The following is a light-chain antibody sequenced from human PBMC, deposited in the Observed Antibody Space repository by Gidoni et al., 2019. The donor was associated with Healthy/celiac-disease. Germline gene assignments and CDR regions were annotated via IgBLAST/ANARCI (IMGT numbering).Light chain of an antibody. Sequence: DIQMTQSPSTLSASVVDRVTITCRASQSISSWLAWYQQKPGKAPKLLIYKASSLESGVPSRFSGSGSGTEFTLTISSLQSEDFAIYYCQQYNSYPWTFGQGTKVEIK. CDR2: KAS. V-gene: IGKV1-5*03. CDR3: QQYNSYPWT. J-gene: IGKJ1*01. CDR1: QSISSW.